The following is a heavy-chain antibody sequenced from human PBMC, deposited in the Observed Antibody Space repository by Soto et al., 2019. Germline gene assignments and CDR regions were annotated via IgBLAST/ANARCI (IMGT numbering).Heavy chain of an antibody. CDR3: AGSSGQIDY. Sequence: SGPMLVNPTQTLTLTCTFSGFSPSTSGMRVSWIRQPPGKALEWLARIDWDDDKFYSTSLKTRLTISKDTSKNQVVLTMTNMDPVDTATYYCAGSSGQIDYWGQGTLVTVSS. CDR1: GFSPSTSGMR. J-gene: IGHJ4*02. D-gene: IGHD6-19*01. CDR2: IDWDDDK. V-gene: IGHV2-70*04.